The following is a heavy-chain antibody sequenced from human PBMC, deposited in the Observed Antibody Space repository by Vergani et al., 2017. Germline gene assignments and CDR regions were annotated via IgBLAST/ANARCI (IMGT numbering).Heavy chain of an antibody. Sequence: QLQLQESGPGLVKPSETLSLTCTVSGGSISSSSYYWGWIRQPPGKGLEWIGSIYYSGSTYYNPSLKSRVTISVDTSKNQFSLKLSSVTAADTAVYYCARVPYSSGWYDWYFDLWGRGTLVTVSS. J-gene: IGHJ2*01. CDR2: IYYSGST. CDR3: ARVPYSSGWYDWYFDL. D-gene: IGHD6-19*01. CDR1: GGSISSSSYY. V-gene: IGHV4-39*07.